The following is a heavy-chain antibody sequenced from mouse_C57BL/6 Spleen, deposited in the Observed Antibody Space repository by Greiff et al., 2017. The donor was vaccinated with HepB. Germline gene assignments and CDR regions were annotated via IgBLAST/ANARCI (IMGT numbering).Heavy chain of an antibody. J-gene: IGHJ4*01. Sequence: QVTLKVSGPGILQPSQTLSLTCSFSGFSLSTFGMGLGWIRQPSGKGLEWLAHIWWDDDKYYNTDLKSRLTISNDTSKNQVFLKIDNVDTADTDTYYCARIRGITTGVDDMDYWGKGASVTVAS. V-gene: IGHV8-8*01. D-gene: IGHD1-1*01. CDR3: ARIRGITTGVDDMDY. CDR2: IWWDDDK. CDR1: GFSLSTFGMG.